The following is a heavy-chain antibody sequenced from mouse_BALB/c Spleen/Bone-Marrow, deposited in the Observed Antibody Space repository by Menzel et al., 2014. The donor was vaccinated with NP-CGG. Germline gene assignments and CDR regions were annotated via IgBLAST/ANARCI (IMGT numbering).Heavy chain of an antibody. J-gene: IGHJ2*01. CDR3: TRSRYGDY. V-gene: IGHV1-22*01. CDR2: INPNIGGT. CDR1: GYTSTDYT. D-gene: IGHD2-14*01. Sequence: EVQLQQSGPELVKPGASVKISCKPSGYTSTDYTMHWVKQSHGKSLEWIGHINPNIGGTSYNQKFKGKATLTLDKSSSTAYMELRSLTSVDSAVYYCTRSRYGDYWGQGTTLTVSS.